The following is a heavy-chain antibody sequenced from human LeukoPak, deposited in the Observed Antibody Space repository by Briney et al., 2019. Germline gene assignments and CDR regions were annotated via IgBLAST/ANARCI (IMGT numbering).Heavy chain of an antibody. J-gene: IGHJ4*02. Sequence: ASVKVSCKASGYTFTSYGISWVRQAPGQGLEWMGWISAYNGNTNYAQKLQGRVTMTTDTSTSTAYMELRSLRSDDTAVYYCARGLGYCTNGVCSDDYWGQGTLVTVSS. CDR3: ARGLGYCTNGVCSDDY. CDR1: GYTFTSYG. D-gene: IGHD2-8*01. CDR2: ISAYNGNT. V-gene: IGHV1-18*01.